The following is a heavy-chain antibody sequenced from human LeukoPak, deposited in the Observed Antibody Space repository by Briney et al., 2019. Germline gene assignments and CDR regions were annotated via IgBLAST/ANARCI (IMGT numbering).Heavy chain of an antibody. CDR2: IKQDGSVK. D-gene: IGHD5/OR15-5a*01. CDR1: GFTFSTIW. Sequence: GGSLRPSCAASGFTFSTIWMSWVRQTPEKGLEFVANIKQDGSVKNYMDSLKGRSTISRDNARESLYLEINSLGAYDTAVYYCARDPESSAFDLWGQGALVTVSS. J-gene: IGHJ4*02. CDR3: ARDPESSAFDL. V-gene: IGHV3-7*01.